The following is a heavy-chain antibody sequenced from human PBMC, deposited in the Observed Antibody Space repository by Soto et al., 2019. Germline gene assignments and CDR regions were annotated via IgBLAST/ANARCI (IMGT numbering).Heavy chain of an antibody. D-gene: IGHD3-16*02. CDR2: ISAYNGNT. J-gene: IGHJ4*02. V-gene: IGHV1-18*01. Sequence: QVQLVQSGAEVKKPGASVKVSRKASGYTFTSYGISWVRQAPGQGLEWMGWISAYNGNTNYAQKLQGRVTMTTDTSTRTGYMELRSLRSDDTAVYYCARGGLRLGELSSAFDYWGQGTLVTVSS. CDR1: GYTFTSYG. CDR3: ARGGLRLGELSSAFDY.